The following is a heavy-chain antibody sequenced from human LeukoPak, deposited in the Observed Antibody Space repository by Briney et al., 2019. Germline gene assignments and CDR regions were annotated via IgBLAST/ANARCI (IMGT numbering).Heavy chain of an antibody. J-gene: IGHJ6*02. CDR3: ARDQTRRLRFLEWLLGAYGMDV. CDR2: IWYDGSNK. Sequence: GRSLRLSCAASGFTFSGYGMHWVRQAPGKGLEWVAVIWYDGSNKYYADSVKGRFTISRDNSKNTLYMQMNSLRAEDTAVYYCARDQTRRLRFLEWLLGAYGMDVWGQGTTVTVSS. CDR1: GFTFSGYG. D-gene: IGHD3-3*01. V-gene: IGHV3-33*01.